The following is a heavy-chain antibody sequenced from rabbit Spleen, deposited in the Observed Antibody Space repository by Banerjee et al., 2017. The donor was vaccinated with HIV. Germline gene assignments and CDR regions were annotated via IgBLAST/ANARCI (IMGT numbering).Heavy chain of an antibody. J-gene: IGHJ4*01. V-gene: IGHV1S45*01. CDR1: GFSFSNSYW. D-gene: IGHD4-2*01. CDR3: ARRDAGTAGYGGTAVKL. Sequence: QEQLEESGGDLVKPEGSLTLTCTASGFSFSNSYWICWVRQAPGKGLEWIACIYPGNGVTTFYANWAKGRFTISKTSSTTVTLQMSSLTAADTATYFCARRDAGTAGYGGTAVKLWGPGTLVTVS. CDR2: IYPGNGVTT.